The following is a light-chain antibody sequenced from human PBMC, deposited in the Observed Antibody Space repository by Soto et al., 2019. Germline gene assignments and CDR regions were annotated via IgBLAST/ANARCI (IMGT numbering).Light chain of an antibody. CDR3: QTWGAGIRV. J-gene: IGLJ3*02. V-gene: IGLV4-69*01. CDR1: SGHSNYA. Sequence: QLVLTQSASASASLGASVKLTCTLASGHSNYAIAWHRQQPEKGHRYLMMVNSDGSHTKGDGIPDRFSGSSSGAERYLTISSLQSEDEDDYYCQTWGAGIRVFGGGTKLTVL. CDR2: VNSDGSH.